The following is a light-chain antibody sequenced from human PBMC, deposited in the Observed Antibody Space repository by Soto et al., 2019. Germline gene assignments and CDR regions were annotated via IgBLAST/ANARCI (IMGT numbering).Light chain of an antibody. Sequence: VLTQPPSVSGAPGQRVTISCTGSSSNIGTGYDVHWYQQLPGTAPKLLIYDNTNRPSGVPDRFSGSKSGTSASLAITGLQAEDEADYYCQSYDRSLSGSRVFGTGTKVTVL. CDR3: QSYDRSLSGSRV. CDR2: DNT. V-gene: IGLV1-40*01. CDR1: SSNIGTGYD. J-gene: IGLJ1*01.